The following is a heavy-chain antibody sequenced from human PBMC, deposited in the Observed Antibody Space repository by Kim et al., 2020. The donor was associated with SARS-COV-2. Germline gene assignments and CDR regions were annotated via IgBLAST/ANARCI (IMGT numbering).Heavy chain of an antibody. CDR3: ASLPGYCSSTSCYPDY. Sequence: SRKSRVTISVDTSKNQFSLKLSSVTAADTAVYYCASLPGYCSSTSCYPDYWGQGTLVTVSS. V-gene: IGHV4-31*02. D-gene: IGHD2-2*01. J-gene: IGHJ4*02.